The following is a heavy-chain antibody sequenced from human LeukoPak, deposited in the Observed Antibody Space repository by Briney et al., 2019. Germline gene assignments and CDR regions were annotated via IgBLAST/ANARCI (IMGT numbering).Heavy chain of an antibody. D-gene: IGHD4-17*01. CDR3: ARDSYGDYVLLDY. Sequence: PSETLSLTCTVSGGSISSGGYYWSWIRQHPGKGLEWIGYIYYSGSTYYNPSLKSRVTISVDTSKNQFSLKLSSVTAADTAVYYCARDSYGDYVLLDYWGQGTLVTVSS. V-gene: IGHV4-31*03. J-gene: IGHJ4*02. CDR1: GGSISSGGYY. CDR2: IYYSGST.